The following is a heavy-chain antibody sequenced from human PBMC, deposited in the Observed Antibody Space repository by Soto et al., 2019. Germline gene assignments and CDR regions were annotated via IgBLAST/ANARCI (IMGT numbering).Heavy chain of an antibody. J-gene: IGHJ6*02. Sequence: QVQLVQSGAEVKKPGASVKVSCKASGYTFTSYGISWVRQAPGQGLEWMGWISAYNGNTNYAQKLQGRVIMTTDTSTSTAYMELRSLRSDDTAVYYCARFVVVTAPTGYYYYGMDVWGQGTTVTVSS. V-gene: IGHV1-18*01. CDR2: ISAYNGNT. CDR3: ARFVVVTAPTGYYYYGMDV. D-gene: IGHD2-21*02. CDR1: GYTFTSYG.